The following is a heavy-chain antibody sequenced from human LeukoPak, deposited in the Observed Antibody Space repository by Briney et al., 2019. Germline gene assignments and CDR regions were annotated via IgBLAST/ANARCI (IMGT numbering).Heavy chain of an antibody. CDR1: GYTFTSYY. J-gene: IGHJ4*02. Sequence: ASVKVSCKASGYTFTSYYMHWVRQAPGQGLEWMGIINPSGGSTSYAQKFQGRVTITRNTSISTAYMELSSLRSEDTAVYYCASIDYSGSYYPSHTDGYWGQGTLVTVSS. CDR2: INPSGGST. V-gene: IGHV1-46*01. CDR3: ASIDYSGSYYPSHTDGY. D-gene: IGHD1-26*01.